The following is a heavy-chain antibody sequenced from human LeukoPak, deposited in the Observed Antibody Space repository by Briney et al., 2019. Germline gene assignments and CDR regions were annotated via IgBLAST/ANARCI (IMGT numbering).Heavy chain of an antibody. CDR2: TSGSVGST. CDR1: GFTPSSYA. CDR3: AKDLRFFTNWFDP. D-gene: IGHD3-3*01. Sequence: PGGSLRLSCAAPGFTPSSYAMSWVRPAPGKGLEWVSATSGSVGSTYYADSVKGGFTISRDNSKNTLYLQMNSLRGDDTAVYYCAKDLRFFTNWFDPWGQGTLVTVSS. V-gene: IGHV3-23*01. J-gene: IGHJ5*02.